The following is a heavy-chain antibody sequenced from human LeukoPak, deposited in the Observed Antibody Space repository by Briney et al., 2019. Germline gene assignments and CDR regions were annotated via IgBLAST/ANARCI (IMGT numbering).Heavy chain of an antibody. Sequence: PGGSLRLSCAASGFTFSSYAMSWVRQAPGEGLEWVSSITTSGGSTYYADSVKGRFTISRDNAKSTLYLQMNSLRAEDTAVYYCAKDHYVSGRYDAFDIWGQGTMVTVSS. D-gene: IGHD3-10*01. CDR2: ITTSGGST. CDR3: AKDHYVSGRYDAFDI. V-gene: IGHV3-23*01. J-gene: IGHJ3*02. CDR1: GFTFSSYA.